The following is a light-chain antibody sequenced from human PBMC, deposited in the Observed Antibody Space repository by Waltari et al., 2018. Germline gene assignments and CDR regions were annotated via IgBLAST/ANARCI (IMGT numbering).Light chain of an antibody. Sequence: EIVLTQSPATLSLSPGERATLSCRASQGVSSYLAWYQQKPGQAPRLLVYDASSRATGIPARFSCSGSGTDLTLTISIQEPEDFAVYYCQQRSNWPRTFGQGTKVEIK. V-gene: IGKV3-11*01. CDR2: DAS. CDR3: QQRSNWPRT. CDR1: QGVSSY. J-gene: IGKJ1*01.